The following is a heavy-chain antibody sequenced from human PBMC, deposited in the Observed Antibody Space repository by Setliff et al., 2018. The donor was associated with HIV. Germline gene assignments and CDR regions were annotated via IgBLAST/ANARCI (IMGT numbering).Heavy chain of an antibody. CDR3: ASPRLDWSFSHFDY. CDR1: GGTFTSSA. Sequence: SVKVSCKASGGTFTSSAISWVRQARGQGLEWMGAIIPHFDAPQYAQKVQGRVTITADQSTSTAYMELSGLTSEDTAVYYCASPRLDWSFSHFDYWGQGTPVTVSS. V-gene: IGHV1-69*13. CDR2: IIPHFDAP. J-gene: IGHJ4*02. D-gene: IGHD3-9*01.